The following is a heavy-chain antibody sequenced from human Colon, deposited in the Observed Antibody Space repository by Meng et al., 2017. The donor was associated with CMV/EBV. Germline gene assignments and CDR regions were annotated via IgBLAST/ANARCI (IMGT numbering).Heavy chain of an antibody. V-gene: IGHV1-2*02. D-gene: IGHD6-13*01. CDR3: ARDQQLVRTGDY. CDR2: INTNSGGT. J-gene: IGHJ4*02. CDR1: GYTFTGYY. Sequence: CKAYGYTFTGYYMHWVRQAPGQGLEWMGWINTNSGGTNYAQKFKGRVTMTRDTSISTAYMELSRLRSDDTAVYYCARDQQLVRTGDYWGQGTLVTVSS.